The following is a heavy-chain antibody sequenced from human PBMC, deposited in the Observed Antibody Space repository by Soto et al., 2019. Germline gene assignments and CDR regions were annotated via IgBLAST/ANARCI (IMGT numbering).Heavy chain of an antibody. CDR2: ISSGGST. CDR1: GFTVSSHY. Sequence: EVQLVETGGGLIQPGGSLRLSCAASGFTVSSHYMSWVRQAPGKGLEWVSVISSGGSTYYADSVKGRFTISRDNSKNTRCLQMNSLRAEDTAVYYRARAGAYYDILTGYLHYYYYGMDVWGQGPTVTVSS. CDR3: ARAGAYYDILTGYLHYYYYGMDV. J-gene: IGHJ6*02. D-gene: IGHD3-9*01. V-gene: IGHV3-53*02.